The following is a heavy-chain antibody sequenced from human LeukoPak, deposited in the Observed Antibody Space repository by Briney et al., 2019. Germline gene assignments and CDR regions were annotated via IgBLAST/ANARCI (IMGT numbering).Heavy chain of an antibody. J-gene: IGHJ4*02. V-gene: IGHV4-4*02. CDR2: IYHSGST. Sequence: PSGTLSLTCAVSGGSISSSNWWSWVRQPPGKGLEWIGEIYHSGSTNYNPSLKSRVTISVDKSKNQFSLKLSSVTAADTAVYYCARVGSSSWYGLFDYWGQGTLVIASS. CDR3: ARVGSSSWYGLFDY. D-gene: IGHD6-13*01. CDR1: GGSISSSNW.